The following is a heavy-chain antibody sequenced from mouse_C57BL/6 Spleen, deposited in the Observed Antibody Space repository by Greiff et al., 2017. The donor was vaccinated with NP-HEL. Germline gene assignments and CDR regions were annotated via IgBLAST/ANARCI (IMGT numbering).Heavy chain of an antibody. Sequence: VKLVESGAELMKPGASVKLSCKATGYTFTGYWLEWVKQRPGHGLEWIGEILPGSGSTNYNEKFKGKATFTADTSSNTAYMQLSSLTTEDSAIYYGARRGSYGLPVFLFDYWGQGTTLTVSS. J-gene: IGHJ2*01. CDR2: ILPGSGST. V-gene: IGHV1-9*01. D-gene: IGHD1-1*02. CDR3: ARRGSYGLPVFLFDY. CDR1: GYTFTGYW.